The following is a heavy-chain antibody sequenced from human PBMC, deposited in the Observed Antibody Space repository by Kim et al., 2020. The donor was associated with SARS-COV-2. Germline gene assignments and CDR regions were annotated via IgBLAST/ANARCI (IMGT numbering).Heavy chain of an antibody. V-gene: IGHV4-39*01. CDR2: IYYSGST. CDR3: ASGFELLWFGDHQGWFDP. D-gene: IGHD3-10*01. J-gene: IGHJ5*02. CDR1: GGSISSSSYY. Sequence: SETLSLTCTVSGGSISSSSYYWGWIRQPPGKGLEWIGSIYYSGSTYYNPSLKSRVTISVDTSKNQFSLKLSSVTAADTAVYYCASGFELLWFGDHQGWFDPWGQGTLVTVSS.